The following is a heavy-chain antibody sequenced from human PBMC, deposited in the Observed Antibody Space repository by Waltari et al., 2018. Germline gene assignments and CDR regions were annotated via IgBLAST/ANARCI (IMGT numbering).Heavy chain of an antibody. D-gene: IGHD5-18*01. J-gene: IGHJ3*02. CDR2: IYTSGST. CDR1: GGSISSYY. Sequence: QVQLQESGPGLVKPSETLSLTCTVSGGSISSYYWSWIRQPAGKGLEWIGRIYTSGSTNYNPPPKSRVTMSVDTSKNQFSLKLSSVTAADTAVYYCARGGVVDTAMVHAFDIWGQGTMVTVSS. V-gene: IGHV4-4*07. CDR3: ARGGVVDTAMVHAFDI.